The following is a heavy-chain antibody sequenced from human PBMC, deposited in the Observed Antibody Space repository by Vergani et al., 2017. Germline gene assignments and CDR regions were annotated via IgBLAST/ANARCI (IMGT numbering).Heavy chain of an antibody. J-gene: IGHJ4*02. Sequence: QVQLQQWGAGLLKPSETLSLTCAVYGGSFSGYYLSWIRKPPGKGLEWIGEINHSGNTNYNPSLKSRVTISVDTSKNQFSLKLSSVTAADTAVYYCASQPEYCSSTSCYEYYFDDWGQGTLVTVSS. CDR1: GGSFSGYY. V-gene: IGHV4-34*01. D-gene: IGHD2-2*01. CDR2: INHSGNT. CDR3: ASQPEYCSSTSCYEYYFDD.